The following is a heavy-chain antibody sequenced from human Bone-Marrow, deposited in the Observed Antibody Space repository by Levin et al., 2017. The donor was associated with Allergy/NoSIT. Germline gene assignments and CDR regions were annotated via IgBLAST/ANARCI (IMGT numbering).Heavy chain of an antibody. J-gene: IGHJ4*02. CDR1: GFTFSDHY. D-gene: IGHD6-19*01. CDR3: TRIAYISGWSTIDY. Sequence: PGGSLRLSCAASGFTFSDHYMDWVRQAPGKGLEWVGRITKRADSYTTEYAASVKGRFTISRDDSNNSLFLQMNSLKTEDTAVYYCTRIAYISGWSTIDYWGQGTLVTVSS. CDR2: ITKRADSYTT. V-gene: IGHV3-72*01.